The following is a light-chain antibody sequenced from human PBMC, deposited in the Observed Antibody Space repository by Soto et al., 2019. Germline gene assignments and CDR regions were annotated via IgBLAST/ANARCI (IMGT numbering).Light chain of an antibody. J-gene: IGKJ1*01. V-gene: IGKV1-5*03. Sequence: DIQMTQSPSTLSAPVGDRVTITCRASQSISSWLAWYQQKPGKAPKLLIYKASSLESGVPSRFSGSGSGTEFTLTISSLQPDDFATYYCQQYNSYWTFGQGTKVDIK. CDR2: KAS. CDR3: QQYNSYWT. CDR1: QSISSW.